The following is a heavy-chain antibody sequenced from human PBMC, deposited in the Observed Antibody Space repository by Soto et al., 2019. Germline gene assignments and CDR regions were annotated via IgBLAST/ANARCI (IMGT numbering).Heavy chain of an antibody. V-gene: IGHV4-31*03. CDR3: AREPISGYARPF. D-gene: IGHD5-12*01. CDR2: IYYSGST. CDR1: GGSISSGGYY. Sequence: PSETLSLTCTVSGGSISSGGYYWSWIRQHPGKGLEWIGYIYYSGSTYYNPSLKSRVTISVDTSKNQFSLKLSSVTAADTAVYYCAREPISGYARPFWGQGTLVTVSS. J-gene: IGHJ4*02.